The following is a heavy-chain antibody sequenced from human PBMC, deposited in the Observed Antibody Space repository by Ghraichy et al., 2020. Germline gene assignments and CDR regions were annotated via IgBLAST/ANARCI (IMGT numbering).Heavy chain of an antibody. V-gene: IGHV4-59*08. J-gene: IGHJ4*02. CDR3: ARHYGARDGYILYSFDY. Sequence: SETLSLTCTVSGGSFSNYYWSWIRQPPGKDLEWIGYIYYTGSTNCNPSLKSRVTISADTSKKQFSLKLTSVTAADTAVYYCARHYGARDGYILYSFDYWGQGTLVTVSS. CDR2: IYYTGST. D-gene: IGHD5-24*01. CDR1: GGSFSNYY.